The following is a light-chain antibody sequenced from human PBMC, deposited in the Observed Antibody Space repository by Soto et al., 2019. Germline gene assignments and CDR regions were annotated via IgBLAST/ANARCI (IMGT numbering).Light chain of an antibody. CDR3: QQRSNWPPEVT. V-gene: IGKV3D-20*02. Sequence: EIVLTQSPGTLSLSPGERATLSCRASQSVSNNYLAWYQQKPGQAPRLLIYGASSRATGIPDRFSGSGSGTDFTLTISRLEPEDFAVYYCQQRSNWPPEVTFGQGTRLEI. CDR1: QSVSNNY. CDR2: GAS. J-gene: IGKJ5*01.